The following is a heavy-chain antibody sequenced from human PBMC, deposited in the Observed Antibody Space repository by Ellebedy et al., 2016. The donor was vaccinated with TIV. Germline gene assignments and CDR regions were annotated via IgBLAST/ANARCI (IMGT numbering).Heavy chain of an antibody. V-gene: IGHV1-69*04. CDR3: ARDQGDDYVWGSYLDY. CDR2: IIPILGIA. CDR1: GGPFSSYA. D-gene: IGHD3-16*02. J-gene: IGHJ4*02. Sequence: AASVKVSCKASGGPFSSYAISWVRQDPGQGLEWMGRIIPILGIANYAQKFQGRVTITADKSTSTAYMELSSLRSEDTAVYYCARDQGDDYVWGSYLDYWGQGTLVTVSS.